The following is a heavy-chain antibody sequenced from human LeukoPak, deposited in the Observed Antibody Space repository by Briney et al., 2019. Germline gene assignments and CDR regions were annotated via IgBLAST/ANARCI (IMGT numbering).Heavy chain of an antibody. Sequence: GGSLRLSCAASGFTFSDYHMSWVRQAPGKGLEWVSVIYSGGSTYYADSVKGRFTISRDNSKNTLYLQMNSLRAEDTAVYYCALYYGSSGSRNWFDPWGQGTLVTVSS. D-gene: IGHD3-22*01. J-gene: IGHJ5*02. V-gene: IGHV3-66*01. CDR2: IYSGGST. CDR3: ALYYGSSGSRNWFDP. CDR1: GFTFSDYH.